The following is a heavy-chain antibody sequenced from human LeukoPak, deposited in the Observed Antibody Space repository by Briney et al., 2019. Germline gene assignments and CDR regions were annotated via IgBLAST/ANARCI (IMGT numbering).Heavy chain of an antibody. J-gene: IGHJ5*02. Sequence: DGSKKYYADSVKGRFTISRDNSKNTLYLQMNSLRAEDTAVYYCAKDEVLIAAAGNWFDPWGQGTLVTVSS. CDR3: AKDEVLIAAAGNWFDP. CDR2: DGSKK. D-gene: IGHD6-13*01. V-gene: IGHV3-30*01.